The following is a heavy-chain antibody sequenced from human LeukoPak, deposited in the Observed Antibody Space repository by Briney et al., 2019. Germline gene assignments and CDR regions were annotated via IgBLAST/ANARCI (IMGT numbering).Heavy chain of an antibody. Sequence: GGSLRLSCAASGFTFSSFGLHWVRQAPGKGLEWVALIRSDGSSKNYADSVKGRFTISRDTSKNTVHLQMNNLRAEDTAVYYCARDMYSSGFFDYWGQGTLVTVSS. J-gene: IGHJ4*02. V-gene: IGHV3-30*02. D-gene: IGHD6-19*01. CDR2: IRSDGSSK. CDR3: ARDMYSSGFFDY. CDR1: GFTFSSFG.